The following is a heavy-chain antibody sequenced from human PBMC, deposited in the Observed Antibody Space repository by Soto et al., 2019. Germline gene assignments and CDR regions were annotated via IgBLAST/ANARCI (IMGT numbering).Heavy chain of an antibody. D-gene: IGHD3-10*01. CDR2: ISGSGGST. Sequence: PGGSLRLSCAASGFIFSSYAMSWVRQAPGKGLEWVSAISGSGGSTYYADSVKGRFTISRDNSKNTLYLQMNSLRAEDTAVYYCARDPVYYYGSGTPTGWFDPWGQGTLVTVSS. CDR3: ARDPVYYYGSGTPTGWFDP. J-gene: IGHJ5*02. CDR1: GFIFSSYA. V-gene: IGHV3-23*01.